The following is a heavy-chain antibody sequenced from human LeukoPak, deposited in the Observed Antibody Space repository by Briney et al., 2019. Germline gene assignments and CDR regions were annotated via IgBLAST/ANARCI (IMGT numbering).Heavy chain of an antibody. CDR3: ARWYSSGWAFDY. CDR2: ISYSGST. Sequence: SETLSLTCTVSGGSISGFYWSWIRQPPGKGLEWIGYISYSGSTNYNPSLKSRVTISVDTSKNQFSLKLSSVTAADTAVYYCARWYSSGWAFDYWGQGTLVTVSS. J-gene: IGHJ4*02. D-gene: IGHD6-19*01. CDR1: GGSISGFY. V-gene: IGHV4-59*08.